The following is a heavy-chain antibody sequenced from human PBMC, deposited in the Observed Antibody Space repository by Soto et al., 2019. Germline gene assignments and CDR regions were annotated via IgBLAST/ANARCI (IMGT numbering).Heavy chain of an antibody. CDR3: ARSGITGTTDYYYYYMDV. CDR1: GYTFTSYD. D-gene: IGHD1-7*01. CDR2: MNPNSGNT. Sequence: GASVKVSCKASGYTFTSYDINWVRQATGQGLEWMGWMNPNSGNTGYAQKFQGRVTMTRNTSISTAYMELSSLRSEDTAVYYCARSGITGTTDYYYYYMDVWGKGTTVTVSS. V-gene: IGHV1-8*01. J-gene: IGHJ6*03.